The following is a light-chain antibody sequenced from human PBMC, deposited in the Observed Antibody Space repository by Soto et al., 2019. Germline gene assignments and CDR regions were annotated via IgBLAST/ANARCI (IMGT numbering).Light chain of an antibody. CDR3: QQSYSYSWT. CDR2: AAS. Sequence: EIQMTQSPSTLSASVGDRVTITCRASQSISSWLAWYQQKPGKAPKLLIYAASTLQTGVPSRFSGSRSGTEFTLTISSLQPADVATYYCQQSYSYSWTFGQGTKVDI. J-gene: IGKJ1*01. V-gene: IGKV1-5*01. CDR1: QSISSW.